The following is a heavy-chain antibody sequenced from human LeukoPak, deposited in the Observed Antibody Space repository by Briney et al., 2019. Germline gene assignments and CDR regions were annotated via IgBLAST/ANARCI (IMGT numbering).Heavy chain of an antibody. V-gene: IGHV1-8*01. Sequence: ASVKVSCKASGYTFTSYDINGVRQATGQGLEWMGWMNPNSGNTGYAQKFQGRVTMTRNTSISTAYMELSSLRSEDTAVYYCARGIRSRRGSSRGNWFDPWGQGTLVTVSS. J-gene: IGHJ5*02. CDR3: ARGIRSRRGSSRGNWFDP. D-gene: IGHD6-6*01. CDR2: MNPNSGNT. CDR1: GYTFTSYD.